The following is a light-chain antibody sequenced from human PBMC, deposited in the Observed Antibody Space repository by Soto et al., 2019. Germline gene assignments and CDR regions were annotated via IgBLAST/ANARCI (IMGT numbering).Light chain of an antibody. J-gene: IGLJ1*01. CDR3: CSYAGTPSYV. V-gene: IGLV2-11*01. CDR1: SSDVGGYNY. Sequence: QSVLTQPRSVSGSPGQSVTISCTGTSSDVGGYNYVSWYQQHPGKAPKVMIYDVSERPSGVPDRFSASKSGNTASLTISGLQAEDEADYYCCSYAGTPSYVFGTGTKLTVL. CDR2: DVS.